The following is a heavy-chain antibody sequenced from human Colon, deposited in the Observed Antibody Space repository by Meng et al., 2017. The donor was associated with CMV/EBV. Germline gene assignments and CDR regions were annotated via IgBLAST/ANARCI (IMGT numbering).Heavy chain of an antibody. Sequence: SETLSLTCTVSGYSISSGYYWGWIRQPPGKGLEWIGSIYHSGSTYYNPSLKSRVTISVDTSKNQFSLKLSSVTAADTAVYYCAKNDYWGQGTLVTVPS. J-gene: IGHJ4*02. V-gene: IGHV4-38-2*02. CDR2: IYHSGST. CDR3: AKNDY. CDR1: GYSISSGYY.